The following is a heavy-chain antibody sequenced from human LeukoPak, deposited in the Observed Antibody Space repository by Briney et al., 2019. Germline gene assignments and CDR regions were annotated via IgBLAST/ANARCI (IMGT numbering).Heavy chain of an antibody. Sequence: GGSLRLSCAASGFTFSTYAMGWVRQAPGKGLEWVSHFGGSGGTIYYADSVKGRFTISRDNSKNTLYLQMNSLRAEDTAVYYCAKSDCGGDCHLLDYWGQGTLVTVSS. CDR2: FGGSGGTI. CDR1: GFTFSTYA. J-gene: IGHJ4*02. D-gene: IGHD2-21*02. V-gene: IGHV3-23*01. CDR3: AKSDCGGDCHLLDY.